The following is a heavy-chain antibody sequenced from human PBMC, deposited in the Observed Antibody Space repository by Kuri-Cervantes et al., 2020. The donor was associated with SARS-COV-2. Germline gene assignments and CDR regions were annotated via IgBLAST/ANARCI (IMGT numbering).Heavy chain of an antibody. CDR2: IHYTGST. D-gene: IGHD3-9*01. CDR1: SGSIRSDY. CDR3: ARDSFGLRYFDWLSYFDY. V-gene: IGHV4-59*01. J-gene: IGHJ4*02. Sequence: SETLSLTCTVSSGSIRSDYWSWIRQPPGKGLEWLGYIHYTGSTNYSPSLQSRVTISVNTSKKQFSLRLNSVTAADTAVYYCARDSFGLRYFDWLSYFDYWGQGTLVTVSS.